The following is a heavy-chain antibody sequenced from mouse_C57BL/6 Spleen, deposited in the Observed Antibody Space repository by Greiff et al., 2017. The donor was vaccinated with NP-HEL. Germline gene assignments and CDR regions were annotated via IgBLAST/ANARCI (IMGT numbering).Heavy chain of an antibody. D-gene: IGHD2-4*01. V-gene: IGHV3-6*01. J-gene: IGHJ3*01. CDR3: ARADDYDVGFAD. Sequence: ESGPGLVKPSQSLSLTCSVTGYSITSGYYWNWIRQFPGNKLEWMGYISYDGSNYYNPSLKNRISITRDTSKNQFFLKLNSVTTEDTATDYCARADDYDVGFADWGKGTLVTVSA. CDR2: ISYDGSN. CDR1: GYSITSGYY.